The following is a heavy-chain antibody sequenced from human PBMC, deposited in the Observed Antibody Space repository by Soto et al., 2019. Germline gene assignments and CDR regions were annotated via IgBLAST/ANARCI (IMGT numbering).Heavy chain of an antibody. CDR1: GYSFDRYG. J-gene: IGHJ4*02. D-gene: IGHD3-22*01. V-gene: IGHV1-18*01. Sequence: ASVKVSCKASGYSFDRYGISWVRQAPGQRPEWMGWISADNGDTRFSQKVQGRLTLTTDTSTNTAYMDLRSLTSDDTAVYYCARDRSYYYETSGYPFDYWGQGTQVTVSS. CDR2: ISADNGDT. CDR3: ARDRSYYYETSGYPFDY.